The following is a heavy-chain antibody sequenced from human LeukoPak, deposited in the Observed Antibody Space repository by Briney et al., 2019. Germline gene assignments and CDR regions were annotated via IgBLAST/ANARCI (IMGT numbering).Heavy chain of an antibody. CDR2: IYYSGTT. D-gene: IGHD4-23*01. CDR3: ARGADGGNSLVDY. CDR1: GGSISSSY. J-gene: IGHJ4*02. V-gene: IGHV4-59*01. Sequence: SETLSLTCTVSGGSISSSYWSWLRQPPGKGLEWIGYIYYSGTTNYNPSLKSRVTTSVDTSKNQFSLKLSSVTAADTAVYYCARGADGGNSLVDYWGQGTLVTVSS.